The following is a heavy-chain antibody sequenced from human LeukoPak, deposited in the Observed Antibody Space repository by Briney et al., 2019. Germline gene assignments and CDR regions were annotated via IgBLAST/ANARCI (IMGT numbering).Heavy chain of an antibody. CDR1: GYTFTSYY. J-gene: IGHJ4*02. Sequence: ASVKVSRKASGYTFTSYYMHWVRQAPGQGLEWMGIINPSGGSTSYAQKFQGRVTMTRNTSISTAYMELSSLRSEDTAVYYCARGVRFGDIDYWGQGTLVTVSS. CDR3: ARGVRFGDIDY. CDR2: INPSGGST. D-gene: IGHD3-10*01. V-gene: IGHV1-46*01.